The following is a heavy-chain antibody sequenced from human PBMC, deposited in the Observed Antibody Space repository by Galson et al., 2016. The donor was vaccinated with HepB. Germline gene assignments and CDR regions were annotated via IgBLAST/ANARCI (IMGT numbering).Heavy chain of an antibody. CDR2: ISSRSSTQ. D-gene: IGHD2-8*01. CDR3: ARDCDYICYTEASGFDF. J-gene: IGHJ4*02. V-gene: IGHV3-48*01. CDR1: GFAFSSYS. Sequence: SLRLSCAASGFAFSSYSMNWVRQAPGKRLEWVSYISSRSSTQYYADSVKGRFTISRDKFQNSLYLHMNSVRAEDTAVYYCARDCDYICYTEASGFDFWGQGTLVTVSS.